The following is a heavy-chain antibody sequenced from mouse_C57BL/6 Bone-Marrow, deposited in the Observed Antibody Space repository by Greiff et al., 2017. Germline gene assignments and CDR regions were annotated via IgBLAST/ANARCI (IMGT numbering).Heavy chain of an antibody. V-gene: IGHV14-4*01. CDR1: GFNIKDDY. CDR2: IDPENGDT. D-gene: IGHD4-1*01. CDR3: TTKGDIWDPAWFAY. Sequence: EVQLQQSGAELVRPGASVKLSCTASGFNIKDDYMHWVKQRPEQGLEWIGWIDPENGDTEYASKFQGKATITADTSSNTAYLQLSSLTSEDTAVYYCTTKGDIWDPAWFAYWGQGTLVTVSA. J-gene: IGHJ3*01.